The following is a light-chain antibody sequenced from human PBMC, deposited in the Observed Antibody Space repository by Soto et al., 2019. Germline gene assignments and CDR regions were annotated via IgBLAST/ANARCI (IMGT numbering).Light chain of an antibody. Sequence: QSALTQPASVSGSPGQSITISCTGTSSDVGGYNYVSWYQQYPGKAPKLMIYDVTYRPSGVSSRFSGSKSVNTASLTISGLQAEDEADYYCSSYTSSSTPDVFGTGTKLTVL. J-gene: IGLJ1*01. V-gene: IGLV2-14*01. CDR3: SSYTSSSTPDV. CDR1: SSDVGGYNY. CDR2: DVT.